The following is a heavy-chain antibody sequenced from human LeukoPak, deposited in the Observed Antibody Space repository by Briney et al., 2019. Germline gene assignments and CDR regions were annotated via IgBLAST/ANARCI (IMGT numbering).Heavy chain of an antibody. Sequence: SETLSLTCTVSGGSLSSYYWSWLRQPAGKGLEWIGRIYTSGSTNYNPSLKSRVTMSVDTSKNQFSLKLSSVTAADTAVYYCARNPWGSHKIDYWGQGTLVTVSS. D-gene: IGHD3-16*01. J-gene: IGHJ4*02. CDR3: ARNPWGSHKIDY. CDR2: IYTSGST. V-gene: IGHV4-4*07. CDR1: GGSLSSYY.